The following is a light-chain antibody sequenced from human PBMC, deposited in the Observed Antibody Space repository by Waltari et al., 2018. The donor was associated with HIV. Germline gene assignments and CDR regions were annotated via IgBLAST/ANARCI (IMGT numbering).Light chain of an antibody. J-gene: IGKJ1*01. CDR3: QQYYSIPTWT. Sequence: EIVMTQSPATLSLSPGNTATLPCRASQSVSSNLAWYQQKAGQTPRLLIYSASTRATGIPPRFSGSGSGTRFALTITSVQPEDVAEYYCQQYYSIPTWTFGQGTKVEIK. CDR1: QSVSSN. CDR2: SAS. V-gene: IGKV3-15*01.